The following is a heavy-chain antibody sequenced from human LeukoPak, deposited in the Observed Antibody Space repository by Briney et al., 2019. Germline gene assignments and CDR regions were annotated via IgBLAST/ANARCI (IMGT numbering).Heavy chain of an antibody. Sequence: PSETLSLTCTVSGGSISSSSYYWGWIRQPPGKGLEWIGSIYYSGATYYNPSLKSRVTISVDKSKNQFSLKLSSVTAADTAVYYCARDLNGQYSSSWYGFDYWGQGTLVTVSS. V-gene: IGHV4-39*07. J-gene: IGHJ4*02. CDR2: IYYSGAT. D-gene: IGHD6-13*01. CDR3: ARDLNGQYSSSWYGFDY. CDR1: GGSISSSSYY.